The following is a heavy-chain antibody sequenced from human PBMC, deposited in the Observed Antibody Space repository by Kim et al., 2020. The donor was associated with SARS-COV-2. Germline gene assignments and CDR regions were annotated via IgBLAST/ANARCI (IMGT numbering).Heavy chain of an antibody. D-gene: IGHD5-12*01. Sequence: YSPSLKSRPTITRDTSKNQVVLTMTNMDPVDTATYYCAHLILSTIGIDFWGQGTLVTVSS. J-gene: IGHJ4*02. CDR3: AHLILSTIGIDF. V-gene: IGHV2-5*01.